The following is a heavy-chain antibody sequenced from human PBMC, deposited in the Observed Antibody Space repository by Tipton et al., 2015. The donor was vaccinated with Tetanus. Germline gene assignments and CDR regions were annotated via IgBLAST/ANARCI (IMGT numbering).Heavy chain of an antibody. D-gene: IGHD3-22*01. J-gene: IGHJ4*02. CDR3: ARSRGGTRDYYASGY. Sequence: QSGAEVKKPGSSVKVSCKASGGGFSKFAISWLRQAPGQGFGLMGTIIPALSTTTYEQKFRGRITITADKSTSTAHMELSSLRFEDTAVYYCARSRGGTRDYYASGYWGQGTLVTVSS. V-gene: IGHV1-69*06. CDR2: IIPALSTT. CDR1: GGGFSKFA.